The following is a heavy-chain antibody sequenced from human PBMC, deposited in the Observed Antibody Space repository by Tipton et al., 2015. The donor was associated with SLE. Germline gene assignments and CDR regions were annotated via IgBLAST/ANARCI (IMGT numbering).Heavy chain of an antibody. CDR1: GFTFSTYW. D-gene: IGHD6-25*01. CDR3: ARGFLGMKAAQYYFDY. CDR2: MKEDGTEI. V-gene: IGHV3-7*01. J-gene: IGHJ4*02. Sequence: GSLRLSCAASGFTFSTYWMTWVRQAPGKGLEWVANMKEDGTEIYYVDSVKGRFTISRDNAKKSLYLQMNSLRAEDTAVYYCARGFLGMKAAQYYFDYWGQGTLVTVSS.